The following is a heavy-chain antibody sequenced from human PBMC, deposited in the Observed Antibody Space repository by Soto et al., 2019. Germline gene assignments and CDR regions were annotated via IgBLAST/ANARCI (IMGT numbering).Heavy chain of an antibody. V-gene: IGHV4-30-4*01. J-gene: IGHJ5*02. D-gene: IGHD3-3*01. CDR1: GGSISSGDYY. Sequence: PSETLSLTCTVSGGSISSGDYYWIWIRHPPGKGLEWIGYIYYSGSTYYNPSLKSRVTISVDTSKNQFSLKLSSVTAADTAVYYCARDPGLDFWSGYYAWGQGTLVTVSS. CDR3: ARDPGLDFWSGYYA. CDR2: IYYSGST.